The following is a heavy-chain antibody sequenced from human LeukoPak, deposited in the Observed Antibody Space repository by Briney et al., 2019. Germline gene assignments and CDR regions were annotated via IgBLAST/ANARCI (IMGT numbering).Heavy chain of an antibody. CDR1: GYSFTSYW. CDR3: ARQSYDILTGYYFWFDP. D-gene: IGHD3-9*01. Sequence: GESLKISCKGSGYSFTSYWIGWVRQMPGKGLEWMGIIYPGDSDTRYSPSFQGQVTISADKSISTAYLQWSSLRASDTAMYYCARQSYDILTGYYFWFDPRGQGTLVTVSS. CDR2: IYPGDSDT. V-gene: IGHV5-51*01. J-gene: IGHJ5*02.